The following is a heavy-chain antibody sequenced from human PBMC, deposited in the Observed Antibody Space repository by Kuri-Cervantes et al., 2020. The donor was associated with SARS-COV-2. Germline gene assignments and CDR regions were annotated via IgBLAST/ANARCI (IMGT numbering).Heavy chain of an antibody. J-gene: IGHJ3*02. Sequence: GESLKISCVASGFTFSSYGMHWVRQAPGKGLEWVAFIRYDGSNKYYADSVKGRFTTSRDNSKNTLYLQMNSLRAEDTAVYYCASWLFDAFDIWGQGTMVTVSS. CDR2: IRYDGSNK. V-gene: IGHV3-30*02. D-gene: IGHD6-19*01. CDR3: ASWLFDAFDI. CDR1: GFTFSSYG.